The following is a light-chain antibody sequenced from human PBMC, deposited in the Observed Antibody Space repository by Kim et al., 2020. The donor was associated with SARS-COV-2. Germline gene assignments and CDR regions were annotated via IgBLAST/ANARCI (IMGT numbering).Light chain of an antibody. CDR1: QRVRHN. J-gene: IGKJ1*01. CDR3: QQYDSWPLP. CDR2: AAS. Sequence: VSPGEGATHSCRASQRVRHNVAGYQQKPGQATRLLIHAASSRATNIPARFSGSGSGTDFALTITNVQSEDVAIYICQQYDSWPLPFGEGTKVDIK. V-gene: IGKV3-15*01.